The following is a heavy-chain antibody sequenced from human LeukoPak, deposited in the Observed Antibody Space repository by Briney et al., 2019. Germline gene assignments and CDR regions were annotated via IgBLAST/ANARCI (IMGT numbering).Heavy chain of an antibody. CDR1: GFTFSSYW. J-gene: IGHJ6*02. CDR2: INSDGSGT. CDR3: ARDNYYYYGMDV. V-gene: IGHV3-74*01. Sequence: GGSLRLSCAASGFTFSSYWMHWVRQAPGKGLVWVSRINSDGSGTSYADSVKGRFTISRDNAKNTLYLQMNSLRAEDTAVYYCARDNYYYYGMDVWGQGTTVTVSS.